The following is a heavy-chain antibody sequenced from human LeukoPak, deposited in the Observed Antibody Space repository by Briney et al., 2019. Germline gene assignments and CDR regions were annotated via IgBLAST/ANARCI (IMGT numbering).Heavy chain of an antibody. Sequence: ASVKVSCKASGYTFTSYGISWVRQAPGQGLEWMGWISAYNGNTNYAQKLQGRVTMTTDTSTSTAYMELRSLRSDDTAVYYCARDRLAVAGRTYYYYMDVWGKGTTVTVSS. CDR1: GYTFTSYG. V-gene: IGHV1-18*01. CDR2: ISAYNGNT. D-gene: IGHD6-19*01. J-gene: IGHJ6*03. CDR3: ARDRLAVAGRTYYYYMDV.